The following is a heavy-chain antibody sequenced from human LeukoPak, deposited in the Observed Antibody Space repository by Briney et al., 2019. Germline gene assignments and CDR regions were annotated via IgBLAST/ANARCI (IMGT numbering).Heavy chain of an antibody. CDR1: GGTFSSYA. D-gene: IGHD2-15*01. CDR2: IIPIFGTA. J-gene: IGHJ3*02. Sequence: GASVKVSCKASGGTFSSYAISWVRQAPGQGLEWMGGIIPIFGTANYAQKFQGRVTITADESTSTAYMELSSLRSEDTAVFYCARVGLGYCSGGSCSWGDDAFDIWGQGTMVTVSS. V-gene: IGHV1-69*13. CDR3: ARVGLGYCSGGSCSWGDDAFDI.